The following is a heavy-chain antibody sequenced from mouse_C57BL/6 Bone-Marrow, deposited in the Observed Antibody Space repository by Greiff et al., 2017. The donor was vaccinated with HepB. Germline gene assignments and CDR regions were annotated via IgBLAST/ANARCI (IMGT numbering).Heavy chain of an antibody. CDR3: AALRPVDY. CDR1: GYSITSGYY. D-gene: IGHD2-12*01. J-gene: IGHJ2*01. V-gene: IGHV3-6*01. Sequence: EVQLQESGPGLVKPSQSLSLTCSVTGYSITSGYYWNWIRQFPGNKLEWMGYISYDGSNNYNPSLKNRTSITRDTSTNQFFLKLNSVTTEATATYYCAALRPVDYWGQGTTLTVSS. CDR2: ISYDGSN.